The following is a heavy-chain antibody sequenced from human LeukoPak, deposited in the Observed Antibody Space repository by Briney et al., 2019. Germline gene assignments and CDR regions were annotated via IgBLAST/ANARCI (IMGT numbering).Heavy chain of an antibody. CDR3: ARGSGSNYYYYMDV. V-gene: IGHV3-64*01. CDR1: GFTFSSYG. J-gene: IGHJ6*03. CDR2: ISSNGGST. Sequence: GGSLRLSCAASGFTFSSYGMSWVRQAPGKGLEYVSAISSNGGSTYYANSVKGRFTISRDNSKNTLYLQMGSLRAEDMAVYYCARGSGSNYYYYMDVWGKGTTVTVSS. D-gene: IGHD3-10*01.